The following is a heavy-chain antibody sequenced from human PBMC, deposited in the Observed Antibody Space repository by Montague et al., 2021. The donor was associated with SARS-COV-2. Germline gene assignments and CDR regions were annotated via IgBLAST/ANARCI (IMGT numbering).Heavy chain of an antibody. CDR2: IYYSGST. V-gene: IGHV4-59*08. CDR3: ARHVAGVSSGWYSLLGYFDY. J-gene: IGHJ4*02. D-gene: IGHD6-19*01. Sequence: SETLSLTCTVSGGSISSYYWSWIRQPPGQGLEWIGYIYYSGSTNYNPSLKSRVTISVDTSKNQFSLKLSSVTAADTAVYYCARHVAGVSSGWYSLLGYFDYWGQGTLVTVSS. CDR1: GGSISSYY.